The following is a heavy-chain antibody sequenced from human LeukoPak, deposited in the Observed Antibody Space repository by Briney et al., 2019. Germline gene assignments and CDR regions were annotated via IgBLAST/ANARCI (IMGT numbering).Heavy chain of an antibody. V-gene: IGHV3-53*01. D-gene: IGHD3-10*01. CDR3: AKGGRTGKSISMIRGVRNYYYYMDV. CDR2: IYSDNT. Sequence: GGSLRLSCTVSGFTVSSNSMSWVRQAPGKGLEWVSFIYSDNTHYSDSVKGRFTISRDNSKNTLYLQMNSLRAEDTAVYYCAKGGRTGKSISMIRGVRNYYYYMDVWGKGTTVTISS. CDR1: GFTVSSNS. J-gene: IGHJ6*03.